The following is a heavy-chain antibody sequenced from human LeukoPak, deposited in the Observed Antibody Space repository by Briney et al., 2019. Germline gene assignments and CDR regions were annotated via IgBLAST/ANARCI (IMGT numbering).Heavy chain of an antibody. CDR3: ARDMLKQWLNDY. J-gene: IGHJ4*02. Sequence: ASVKVSCKASGYTFTSYDINWVRQATGQGLEWMGWMNPNSGNTGYAQKFQGRVTMTRNTSISTAYMELSSLRSDDTAVYYCARDMLKQWLNDYWGQGTLVTVSS. CDR2: MNPNSGNT. CDR1: GYTFTSYD. V-gene: IGHV1-8*01. D-gene: IGHD6-19*01.